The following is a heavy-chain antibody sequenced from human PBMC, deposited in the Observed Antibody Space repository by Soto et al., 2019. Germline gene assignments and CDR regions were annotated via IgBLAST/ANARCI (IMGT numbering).Heavy chain of an antibody. D-gene: IGHD3-22*01. Sequence: SETLSLTCTVSGGSISSRGYYWGWIRQPPGKGLEWIGTIYYSGSTYYNPSLKSRVTISVDTSKNQFSLKLSSVTAADTAVYYCARGSYYYDSSGYTGGDYWGQGTLVT. CDR2: IYYSGST. CDR3: ARGSYYYDSSGYTGGDY. CDR1: GGSISSRGYY. J-gene: IGHJ4*02. V-gene: IGHV4-39*01.